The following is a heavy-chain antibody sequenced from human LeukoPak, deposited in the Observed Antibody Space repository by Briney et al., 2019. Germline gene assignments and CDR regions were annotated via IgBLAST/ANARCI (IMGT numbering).Heavy chain of an antibody. D-gene: IGHD5-24*01. CDR2: MYRGGST. V-gene: IGHV3-53*01. CDR3: ASLEGRDGYYFDY. J-gene: IGHJ4*02. CDR1: GFTVCSNY. Sequence: GGSLSLSCAVSGFTVCSNYMSWLRQAPRKGLDWVSVMYRGGSTYYADSVKGRFTISRDNSNNTLYLQMNRLRADDTAVYYCASLEGRDGYYFDYWGQGTLVTVSS.